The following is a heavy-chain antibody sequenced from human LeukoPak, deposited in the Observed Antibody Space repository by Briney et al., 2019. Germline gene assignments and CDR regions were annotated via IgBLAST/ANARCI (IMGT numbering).Heavy chain of an antibody. Sequence: LSLTCAVYGESFSDYYWSWIRQPPGKGLEWISYIHSRGSTTYYADSVKGRFTISRDNAKNSLFLQINSLRVEDTAVYYCARDYPLAYGVPGEASSDYWGQGTLVTVSS. CDR1: GESFSDYY. CDR2: IHSRGSTT. CDR3: ARDYPLAYGVPGEASSDY. D-gene: IGHD4-17*01. J-gene: IGHJ4*02. V-gene: IGHV3-11*01.